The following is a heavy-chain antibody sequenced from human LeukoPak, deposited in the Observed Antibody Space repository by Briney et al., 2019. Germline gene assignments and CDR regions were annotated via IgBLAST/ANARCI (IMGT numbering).Heavy chain of an antibody. D-gene: IGHD3-22*01. CDR2: IYPGDSDT. J-gene: IGHJ3*02. Sequence: GESLKISCKGSGYSFTSYWIGWVRQMPGKGLEWMGIIYPGDSDTRYSPSFQGQVTISADKSISTAYLQWSSLKASDTAMYYCAGGYYYDSSGPGGGAFDIWGQGTMVTVSS. CDR1: GYSFTSYW. V-gene: IGHV5-51*01. CDR3: AGGYYYDSSGPGGGAFDI.